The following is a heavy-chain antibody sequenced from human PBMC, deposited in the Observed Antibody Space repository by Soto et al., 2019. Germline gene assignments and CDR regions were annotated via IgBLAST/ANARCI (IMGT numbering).Heavy chain of an antibody. CDR2: IFHSGIS. CDR1: GGSITTVGYS. Sequence: TLSLTCAVSGGSITTVGYSWSWIRQPPGKGLEWIGYIFHSGISYSNPSLKGRVTMSVDGSKNRFSLRLSSVTAADTAVYYCARRISARTYYFDYWGQGTLVTVSS. J-gene: IGHJ4*02. CDR3: ARRISARTYYFDY. D-gene: IGHD6-6*01. V-gene: IGHV4-30-2*01.